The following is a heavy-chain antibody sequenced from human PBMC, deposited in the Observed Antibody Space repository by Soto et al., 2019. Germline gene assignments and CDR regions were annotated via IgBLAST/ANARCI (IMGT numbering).Heavy chain of an antibody. V-gene: IGHV3-11*06. D-gene: IGHD3-3*01. CDR1: GFTFSDYY. Sequence: QVQLVESGGGLVKPGGSLRLSCAASGFTFSDYYMSWIRQAPGKGLEWVSYISSSSSYTNYADSVKGRFTISRDNAKNSLYLQMNSLRAEDTAVYYCARDLDDFWSGASDYYYGMDVWGQGTTVTVSS. CDR2: ISSSSSYT. CDR3: ARDLDDFWSGASDYYYGMDV. J-gene: IGHJ6*02.